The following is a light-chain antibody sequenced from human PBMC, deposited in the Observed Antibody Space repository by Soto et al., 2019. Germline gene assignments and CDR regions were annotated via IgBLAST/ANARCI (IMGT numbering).Light chain of an antibody. CDR1: NIGGKS. CDR3: QVWDSSSVV. V-gene: IGLV3-21*02. CDR2: DDG. J-gene: IGLJ2*01. Sequence: SYELTQAPSVSVAPEQTARVTCGGDNIGGKSMHWYQQKPGQAPVLVVYDDGDRPSGIPERISGSKSGETATLTISRVEAGDEADYYCQVWDSSSVVFGGGTKLTVL.